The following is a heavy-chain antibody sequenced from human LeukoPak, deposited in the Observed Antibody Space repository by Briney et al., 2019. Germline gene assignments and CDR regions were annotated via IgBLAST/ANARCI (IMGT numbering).Heavy chain of an antibody. J-gene: IGHJ3*02. D-gene: IGHD6-6*01. CDR2: VNPSVGST. CDR3: ARVLVVAELSARPHAFDI. Sequence: ASVKVSCKAFGYSFTNYYMHWVRQAPGQGLEWVGIVNPSVGSTTYAQKFQGRVTMTRDESTRTAYMELSSLRSEDTAVYYCARVLVVAELSARPHAFDIWGQGTMVTVSS. CDR1: GYSFTNYY. V-gene: IGHV1-46*01.